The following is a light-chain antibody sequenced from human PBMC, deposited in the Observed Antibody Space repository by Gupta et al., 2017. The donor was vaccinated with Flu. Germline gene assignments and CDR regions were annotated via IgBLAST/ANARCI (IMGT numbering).Light chain of an antibody. J-gene: IGKJ1*01. CDR3: PLYKHGPGT. CDR1: QSVSSN. Sequence: IVMPQSPATLSVSPGERATLSCRASQSVSSNLAWSQQKPGQAPRRLIYGASTRAPGIPARFSGSGSGTEFTLNISRMKSEDVAVYYCPLYKHGPGTLGQGTKVEIK. V-gene: IGKV3-15*01. CDR2: GAS.